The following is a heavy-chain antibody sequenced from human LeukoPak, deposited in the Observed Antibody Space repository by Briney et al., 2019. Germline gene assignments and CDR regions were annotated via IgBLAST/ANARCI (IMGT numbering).Heavy chain of an antibody. CDR3: ARGGYDPYYYYGMDV. J-gene: IGHJ6*02. V-gene: IGHV1-2*02. CDR2: INPSSGAT. Sequence: ASVKVSCKTSGYTFTSYYIHWVRQAPGQGLEWMGIINPSSGATNYAQKFQGRVTMTRDASINTAYMELSRLTSDDTAVYYCARGGYDPYYYYGMDVWGQGTTVTVSS. D-gene: IGHD3-3*01. CDR1: GYTFTSYY.